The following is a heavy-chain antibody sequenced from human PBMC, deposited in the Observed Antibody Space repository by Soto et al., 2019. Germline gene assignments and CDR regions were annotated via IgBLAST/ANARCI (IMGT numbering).Heavy chain of an antibody. Sequence: QLQLQESGSGLVKPSETLSLTCVVSGDSISSDGYAWSWIRQPPGKGKESIGYIYHSRSAYYNMSLKSRVTISVDRSKDHFSLKMTSVTAADTAVYYCARDGMIFGLKYFAPWGQGTLVTVSS. V-gene: IGHV4-30-2*01. CDR2: IYHSRSA. D-gene: IGHD3-3*01. CDR3: ARDGMIFGLKYFAP. J-gene: IGHJ5*02. CDR1: GDSISSDGYA.